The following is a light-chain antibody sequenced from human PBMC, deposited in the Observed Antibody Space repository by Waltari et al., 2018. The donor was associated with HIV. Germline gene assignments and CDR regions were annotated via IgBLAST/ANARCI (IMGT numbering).Light chain of an antibody. Sequence: QSALTQPASVSGSPGQSITISCTGPSRYIGIYNYVSWYQQHPGKAPKLMIYEVSNRPSGVSNRFSGSKSGNTASLTISGLQAEDEADYYCSSYTSSITVVFGGGTKLTVL. V-gene: IGLV2-14*01. J-gene: IGLJ2*01. CDR3: SSYTSSITVV. CDR1: SRYIGIYNY. CDR2: EVS.